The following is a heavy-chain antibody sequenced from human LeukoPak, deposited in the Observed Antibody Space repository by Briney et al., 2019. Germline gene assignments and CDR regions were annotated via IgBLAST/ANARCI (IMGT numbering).Heavy chain of an antibody. V-gene: IGHV1-2*04. CDR2: INPNSGGT. Sequence: ASVKVSCKASGYTFTGYYMHWVRQAPGQGLEWMGWINPNSGGTNYAQKFQGWVTMTRDTSISTAYMELSRLRTDDTAVYYCASSCSSTSCYGVREDYWGQGTLVTVSS. D-gene: IGHD2-2*01. CDR3: ASSCSSTSCYGVREDY. CDR1: GYTFTGYY. J-gene: IGHJ4*02.